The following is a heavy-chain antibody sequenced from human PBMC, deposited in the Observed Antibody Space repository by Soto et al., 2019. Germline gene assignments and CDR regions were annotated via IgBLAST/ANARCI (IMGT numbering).Heavy chain of an antibody. D-gene: IGHD3-10*01. J-gene: IGHJ6*03. V-gene: IGHV4-39*01. CDR1: GGSISSSSYY. Sequence: SETLSLTCTVSGGSISSSSYYWGWIRQPPGKGLEWIGSIYYSGSTYYNPSLKSRVTISVDTSKNQFSLKLSSVTAADTAVYYCASHYGSGSASFYYYYYYMDVWGKGTTVTVSS. CDR2: IYYSGST. CDR3: ASHYGSGSASFYYYYYYMDV.